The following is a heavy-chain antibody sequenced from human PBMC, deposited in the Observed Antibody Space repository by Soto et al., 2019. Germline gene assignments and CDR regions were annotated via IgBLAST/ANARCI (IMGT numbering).Heavy chain of an antibody. J-gene: IGHJ4*02. CDR1: GYTFSDYY. Sequence: ASVKVSCKASGYTFSDYYIHWVRQAPGQGLEWMGRINPNSGGTKYAPKFQGGVTMTRDTSITTAYMELSRLRSGDTAVYYCAREPATAKPEGVDFWGQGTLVTVSS. D-gene: IGHD1-1*01. CDR2: INPNSGGT. V-gene: IGHV1-2*06. CDR3: AREPATAKPEGVDF.